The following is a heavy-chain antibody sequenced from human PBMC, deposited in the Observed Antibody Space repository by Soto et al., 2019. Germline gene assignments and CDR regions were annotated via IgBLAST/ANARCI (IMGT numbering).Heavy chain of an antibody. J-gene: IGHJ5*02. Sequence: EVQLLESGGGMVQPGGSLRLSCASYGFTCNSYSMTWVRLAPGKGLEWVSAITSSGSATYHADSVTGRFAISRDNSNNRLYLEVNRLRAEDTALYFFAQDYVLAGAGHYHWRQGTMVTGSS. CDR2: ITSSGSAT. D-gene: IGHD6-19*01. CDR3: AQDYVLAGAGHYH. CDR1: GFTCNSYS. V-gene: IGHV3-23*01.